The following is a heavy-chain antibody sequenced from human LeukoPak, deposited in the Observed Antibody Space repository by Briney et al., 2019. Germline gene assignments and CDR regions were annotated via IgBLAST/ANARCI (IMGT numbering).Heavy chain of an antibody. CDR1: GFTFSGFW. Sequence: GSLRLSCAVSGFTFSGFWMSWSRQAPGKGLEWVASINSDGSEGYYADVVKGRFTISRDNAKNSLYLQINSLRAEDMAVYYCARSSYSSSSSVWGQGTMVTVSS. V-gene: IGHV3-7*03. CDR2: INSDGSEG. CDR3: ARSSYSSSSSV. J-gene: IGHJ3*01. D-gene: IGHD6-6*01.